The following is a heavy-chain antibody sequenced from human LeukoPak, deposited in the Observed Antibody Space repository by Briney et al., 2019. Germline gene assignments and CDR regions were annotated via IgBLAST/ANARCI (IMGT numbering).Heavy chain of an antibody. D-gene: IGHD3-16*01. CDR1: GFTFSSYA. CDR2: ISGSGGST. V-gene: IGHV3-23*01. J-gene: IGHJ3*02. CDR3: AKGYGGSYAFDI. Sequence: GSLRLSCAASGFTFSSYAMSWVRQAPGKGLEWVSAISGSGGSTYYADSVKGRFTISRDNSKNTLYLQMNSLRAEDTAVYYCAKGYGGSYAFDIWGQGTMVTVSS.